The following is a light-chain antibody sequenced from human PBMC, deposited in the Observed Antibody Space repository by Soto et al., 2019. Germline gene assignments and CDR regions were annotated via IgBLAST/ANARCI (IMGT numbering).Light chain of an antibody. CDR3: RSYSISTAYL. CDR2: EVN. CDR1: SSDVGGYDY. Sequence: QSVLAQPASVSGSPGQSITISCTGTSSDVGGYDYVSWYQLHPGKAPKLMVFEVNNRPSGVSYRFSGSKSGNTASLTISGLQAEDEADYFCRSYSISTAYLFXTGTKVTVL. J-gene: IGLJ1*01. V-gene: IGLV2-14*01.